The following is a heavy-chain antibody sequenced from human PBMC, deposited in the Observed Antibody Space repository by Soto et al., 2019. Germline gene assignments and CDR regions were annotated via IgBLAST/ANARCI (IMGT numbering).Heavy chain of an antibody. V-gene: IGHV3-23*01. Sequence: GGSLRLSCAASGFTFSSYAMSWVRQAPGKGLEWVSAISGSGGSTYYADSVKGRFTISRDNSKNTLYLQMNSLRAEDTAVYYCARHGSDSGWFFFDPWGQGALVTVSS. D-gene: IGHD6-19*01. CDR3: ARHGSDSGWFFFDP. J-gene: IGHJ5*02. CDR1: GFTFSSYA. CDR2: ISGSGGST.